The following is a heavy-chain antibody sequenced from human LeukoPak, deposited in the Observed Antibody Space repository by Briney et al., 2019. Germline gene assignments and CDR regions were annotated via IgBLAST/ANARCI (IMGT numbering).Heavy chain of an antibody. V-gene: IGHV4-39*01. Sequence: PSETLSLTCTVSGGSISSSSDYWGWIRQAPGKGLEWFVSIYYHENTYYNSSLKSRVTISVDTSKNKFSLKLTSVTAADTAVYYCARRRPYYDRSFDYWGQGTLITVSS. D-gene: IGHD3-22*01. CDR1: GGSISSSSDY. CDR2: IYYHENT. J-gene: IGHJ4*02. CDR3: ARRRPYYDRSFDY.